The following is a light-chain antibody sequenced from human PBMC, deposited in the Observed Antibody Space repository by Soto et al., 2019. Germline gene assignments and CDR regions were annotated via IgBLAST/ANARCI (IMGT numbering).Light chain of an antibody. CDR1: QSVSTN. V-gene: IGKV3-15*01. J-gene: IGKJ1*01. Sequence: DIVMTQSPATLSLSPGERATLSCRASQSVSTNLAWHQQKPGQAPRLLIYGASTRATGIPARFSGSGSGTEFTLTISSLQSEDFAIYYCQHYNNWPPTSGQGTKVDIK. CDR3: QHYNNWPPT. CDR2: GAS.